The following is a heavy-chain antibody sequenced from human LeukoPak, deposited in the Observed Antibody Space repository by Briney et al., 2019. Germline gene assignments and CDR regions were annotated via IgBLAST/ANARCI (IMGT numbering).Heavy chain of an antibody. CDR1: GFTVSSNY. CDR3: ARRESGSYSYDY. J-gene: IGHJ4*02. CDR2: IYSGGST. D-gene: IGHD1-26*01. V-gene: IGHV3-66*02. Sequence: GGSLRLSCAASGFTVSSNYMSWVRQAPGKGVEWVSVIYSGGSTYYADSVKGRFTISRDNSKNTLYLQMNSVRAEDTAVYYCARRESGSYSYDYWGQGTLVTVSS.